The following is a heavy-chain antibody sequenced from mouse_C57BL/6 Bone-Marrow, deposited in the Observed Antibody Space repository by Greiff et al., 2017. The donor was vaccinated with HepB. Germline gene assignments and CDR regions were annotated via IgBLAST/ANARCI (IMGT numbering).Heavy chain of an antibody. CDR2: IYPSDSET. J-gene: IGHJ2*01. D-gene: IGHD1-1*01. CDR1: GYTFTSYW. V-gene: IGHV1-61*01. Sequence: QVQLQQPGAELVRPRSSVKLSCKASGYTFTSYWMDWVKQRPGQGLEWIGNIYPSDSETHYNQKFKDKATLTVDKSSSTAYMQLSSLTSEDSAVYYCARDYGFDYWGQGTTLTVSS. CDR3: ARDYGFDY.